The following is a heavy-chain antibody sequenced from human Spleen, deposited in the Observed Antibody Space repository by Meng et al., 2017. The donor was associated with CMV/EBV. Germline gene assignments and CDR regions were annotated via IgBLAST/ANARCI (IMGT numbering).Heavy chain of an antibody. CDR3: ARDSGYCSSTSCYGSDY. CDR2: INPNSGGT. CDR1: GYTFTGYY. D-gene: IGHD2-2*01. Sequence: ASVKVSCKASGYTFTGYYMHWVRQAPGQGLEWMGWINPNSGGTNYAQKFQGRVTMTRDTSINTAYMELSRPRSDDTAVYYCARDSGYCSSTSCYGSDYWGQGTLVTVSS. V-gene: IGHV1-2*02. J-gene: IGHJ4*02.